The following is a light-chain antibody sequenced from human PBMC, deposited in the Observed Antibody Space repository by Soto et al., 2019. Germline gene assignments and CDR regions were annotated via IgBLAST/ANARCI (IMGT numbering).Light chain of an antibody. Sequence: EIVLTQSPATLSLSPGERATLSCRASQSLRGTVAWYQQRPGQAPRLLIYGTSTRTTGIPARFSGSASGTEFTLTISSLQSEDFAVYYCQQYDDWPTTFGQGTKVDTK. CDR1: QSLRGT. J-gene: IGKJ1*01. V-gene: IGKV3-15*01. CDR3: QQYDDWPTT. CDR2: GTS.